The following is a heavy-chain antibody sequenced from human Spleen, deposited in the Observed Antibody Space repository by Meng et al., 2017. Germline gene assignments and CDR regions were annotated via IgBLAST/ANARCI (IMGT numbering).Heavy chain of an antibody. D-gene: IGHD3-10*01. CDR2: ISSSSSYI. CDR3: ARGYGTGAFDI. J-gene: IGHJ3*02. V-gene: IGHV3-21*04. CDR1: GFTFSSYS. Sequence: GESLKISCAASGFTFSSYSMNWVRQAPGKGLEWVSSISSSSSYIYYADSVKGRFTISRDNAKNSLYLQMNSLRAEDTAVYYCARGYGTGAFDIWGQGTMVTVSS.